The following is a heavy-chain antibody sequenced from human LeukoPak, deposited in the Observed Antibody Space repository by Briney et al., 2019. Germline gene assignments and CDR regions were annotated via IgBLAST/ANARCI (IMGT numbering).Heavy chain of an antibody. J-gene: IGHJ4*02. CDR1: GYSFANYW. CDR2: IDPGDSYI. Sequence: GASLKISCKGSGYSFANYWISWVRQMPGKGLEWMGRIDPGDSYINYGPSFQGHVTISADKSISTAYLQWSSLKASDTAMYYCARLGAARPLDYWGQGTLVTVSS. V-gene: IGHV5-10-1*01. CDR3: ARLGAARPLDY. D-gene: IGHD6-6*01.